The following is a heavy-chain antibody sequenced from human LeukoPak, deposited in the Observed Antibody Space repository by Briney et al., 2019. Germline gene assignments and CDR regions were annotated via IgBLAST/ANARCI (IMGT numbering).Heavy chain of an antibody. Sequence: ASVKVSCKASGYTFTSYYMHWVRQAPGQGLEWMGIINPSGGSTSYAQKFQGRVAMTRDTSTSTVYMELSSLRSEDTAVYYCARVSVTNYYGSGSYSDNDYWGQGTLVTVSS. CDR1: GYTFTSYY. CDR2: INPSGGST. D-gene: IGHD3-10*01. V-gene: IGHV1-46*01. CDR3: ARVSVTNYYGSGSYSDNDY. J-gene: IGHJ4*02.